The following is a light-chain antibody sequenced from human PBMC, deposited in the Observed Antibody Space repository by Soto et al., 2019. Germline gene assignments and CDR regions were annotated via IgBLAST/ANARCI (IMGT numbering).Light chain of an antibody. V-gene: IGKV3-20*01. J-gene: IGKJ2*01. CDR3: QQYGSSPCS. CDR2: GAS. Sequence: EIVLTQSPGTLSLSPGESATLSCRASQRVSSSYLAWYRQTPGQAPRLLMYGASSRATGIPDRFSGSGSGTYVTLTISRLAPEDFAVYYCQQYGSSPCSFGQGTKLEI. CDR1: QRVSSSY.